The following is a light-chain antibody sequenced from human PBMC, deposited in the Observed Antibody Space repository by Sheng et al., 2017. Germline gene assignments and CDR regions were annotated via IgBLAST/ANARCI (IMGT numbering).Light chain of an antibody. CDR1: QSVLYSSNNKNY. CDR2: WAS. Sequence: DIVMTQSPDSLAVSLGERATINCKSNQSVLYSSNNKNYLAWYQQKPGQPPKLLIYWASTRESGVPDRFSGSGSGTDFTLTISSLQAEDVAVYYCQQYYSTPPTFGQGTKAGDQT. CDR3: QQYYSTPPT. V-gene: IGKV4-1*01. J-gene: IGKJ2*01.